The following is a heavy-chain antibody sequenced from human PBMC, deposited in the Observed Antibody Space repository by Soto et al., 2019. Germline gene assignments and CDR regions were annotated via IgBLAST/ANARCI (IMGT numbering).Heavy chain of an antibody. CDR3: ARDRRYGTRGRFDP. Sequence: NPSETLSLTCSASCGSISSYDWSWIRQPPGKGLEWIGYIYYSGSTNYNASLKSRVTISVDTSKNQFSLNLSSVTAADTAVYYCARDRRYGTRGRFDPWGQGTLVTVSS. V-gene: IGHV4-59*01. J-gene: IGHJ5*02. CDR1: CGSISSYD. D-gene: IGHD3-9*01. CDR2: IYYSGST.